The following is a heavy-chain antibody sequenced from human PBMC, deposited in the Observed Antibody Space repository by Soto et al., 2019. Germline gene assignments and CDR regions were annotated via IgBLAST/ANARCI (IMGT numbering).Heavy chain of an antibody. CDR1: GYTVTSYG. CDR3: ARDQTYYYDSSGYY. D-gene: IGHD3-22*01. V-gene: IGHV1-18*04. CDR2: ISAYNGNT. J-gene: IGHJ4*02. Sequence: ASVKVSCKASGYTVTSYGISCVRQAPGQLLEWMGWISAYNGNTNYAQKLQGRVNMTTDTSTSTAYMELRSLRSDDTAVYYCARDQTYYYDSSGYYWGQGTLVTVSS.